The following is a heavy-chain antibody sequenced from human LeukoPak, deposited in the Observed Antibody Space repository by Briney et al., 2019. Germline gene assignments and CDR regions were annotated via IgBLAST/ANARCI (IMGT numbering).Heavy chain of an antibody. Sequence: ASVKVSCKTSGGTFTSYAITWVRQAPGKGLEWMGKIIPISGTTNCAQKFQGRVTFTADESASTAYMELSSLRSEDTALYYCARKLRLGGNWFDPWGQGTLVTVSS. CDR2: IIPISGTT. J-gene: IGHJ5*02. V-gene: IGHV1-69*13. CDR1: GGTFTSYA. CDR3: ARKLRLGGNWFDP. D-gene: IGHD1-26*01.